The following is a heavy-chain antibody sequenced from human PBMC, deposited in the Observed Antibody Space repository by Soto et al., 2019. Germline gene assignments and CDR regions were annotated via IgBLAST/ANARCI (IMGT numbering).Heavy chain of an antibody. Sequence: EVQLLESGGGLVQPGGSLRLSCAASGFTFSSYAMSWVRQAPGKGLEWVSAISGSGGSTYYAGSVKGGFTISRDNSKNMLYLQMNSMRAEDTAVYYCVKDLVTYWTAGPDYWGQGTLVTVSS. V-gene: IGHV3-23*01. CDR1: GFTFSSYA. J-gene: IGHJ4*02. D-gene: IGHD3-9*01. CDR2: ISGSGGST. CDR3: VKDLVTYWTAGPDY.